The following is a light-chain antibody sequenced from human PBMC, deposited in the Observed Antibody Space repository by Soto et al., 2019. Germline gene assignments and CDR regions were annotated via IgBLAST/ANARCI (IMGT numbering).Light chain of an antibody. CDR3: FSYTSSTAYV. CDR1: ISDVGGYNY. CDR2: EVS. Sequence: QSALTQPASVSGSPGQSITISCTGTISDVGGYNYVSWYQLHPGRAPKLMIYEVSNRPSGISNRFSASKSGNTASLTISGLQAEDEAEYYCFSYTSSTAYVFGTGTKLTVL. V-gene: IGLV2-14*01. J-gene: IGLJ1*01.